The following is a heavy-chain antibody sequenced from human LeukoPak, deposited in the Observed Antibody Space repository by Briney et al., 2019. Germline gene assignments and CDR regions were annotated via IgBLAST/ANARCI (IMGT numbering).Heavy chain of an antibody. CDR2: ISYDGSNK. Sequence: GGSLRLSCAASGFTFSSYAMHWVRQAPGKGLEWVAVISYDGSNKYHADSVKGRFTISRDNSKNTLYLQMNSLRAEDTAVYYCSSQPAALGVDFWGQGILVTVSS. J-gene: IGHJ4*02. CDR1: GFTFSSYA. D-gene: IGHD2-2*01. CDR3: SSQPAALGVDF. V-gene: IGHV3-30-3*01.